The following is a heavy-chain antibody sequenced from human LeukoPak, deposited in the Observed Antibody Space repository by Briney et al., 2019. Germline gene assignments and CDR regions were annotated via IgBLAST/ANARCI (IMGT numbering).Heavy chain of an antibody. V-gene: IGHV3-30*04. D-gene: IGHD2-2*01. CDR2: ISYDGSNK. CDR1: GFTFSSYA. J-gene: IGHJ5*02. Sequence: PGRSLRLSSAASGFTFSSYAMHWVRQAPGKGLEWVAVISYDGSNKYYADSVKGRFTISRDNSKNTLYLQMNSLRAEDTAVYYCCSSVEDSWFDPWGQGTLVTVSS. CDR3: CSSVEDSWFDP.